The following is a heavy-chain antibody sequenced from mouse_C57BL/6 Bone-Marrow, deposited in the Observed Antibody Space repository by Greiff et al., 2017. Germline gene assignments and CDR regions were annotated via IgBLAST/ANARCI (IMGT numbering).Heavy chain of an antibody. CDR3: ARPYCRNYWCGDV. J-gene: IGHJ1*03. CDR2: IYPGSGST. Sequence: QVQLQQPGAELVKPGASVKMSCKASGYTFTSYWITWVKQRPGQGLEWIGDIYPGSGSTNYNEKFKSKATLTVDTSSSAAYMQHSSRTTEDSAVYYGARPYCRNYWCGDVWGRGTAVTVTS. V-gene: IGHV1-55*01. CDR1: GYTFTSYW. D-gene: IGHD2-14*01.